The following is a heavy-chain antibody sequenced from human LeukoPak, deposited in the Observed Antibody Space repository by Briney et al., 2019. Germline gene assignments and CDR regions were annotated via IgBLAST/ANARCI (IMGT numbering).Heavy chain of an antibody. CDR1: GFTFGSYG. CDR3: AKEERVISYFYYGMDA. J-gene: IGHJ6*02. Sequence: GGSLRLSCAASGFTFGSYGMHWVRQAPGKGLEWVAVISYDGSNKYYADSVKGRFTISRDNSKNTLYLQMNSLRAEDTAMYYCAKEERVISYFYYGMDAWGQGTTVTVSS. V-gene: IGHV3-30*18. D-gene: IGHD3-16*02. CDR2: ISYDGSNK.